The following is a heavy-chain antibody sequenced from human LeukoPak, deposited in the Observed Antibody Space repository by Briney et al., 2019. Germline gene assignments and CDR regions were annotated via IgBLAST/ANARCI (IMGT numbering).Heavy chain of an antibody. D-gene: IGHD1-26*01. Sequence: GGSLRLSCAASGFTFSSYDMTWVRQAPGRGLEWVSSIRPSGDNTYYGDSVKGRFTISRDNARNSLYLQMNSLRAEDAAVYYCARDPYSGTYGDTYYYYMDVWGKGTTVTISS. V-gene: IGHV3-23*01. CDR3: ARDPYSGTYGDTYYYYMDV. CDR2: IRPSGDNT. CDR1: GFTFSSYD. J-gene: IGHJ6*03.